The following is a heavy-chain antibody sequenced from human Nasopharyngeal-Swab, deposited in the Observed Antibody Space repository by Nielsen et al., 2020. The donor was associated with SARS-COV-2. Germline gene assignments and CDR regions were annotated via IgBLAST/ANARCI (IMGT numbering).Heavy chain of an antibody. V-gene: IGHV3-21*04. CDR3: ADPPFSEY. Sequence: GESLKISCAASGFTFSSYSMNWVRQAPGKGLEWVSSISSSSSSYIYYADSVKGRFTISRDNSKSTLYLQMNSLRADDTALYYCADPPFSEYWGQGTLVTVSS. J-gene: IGHJ4*02. CDR1: GFTFSSYS. CDR2: ISSSSSSYI.